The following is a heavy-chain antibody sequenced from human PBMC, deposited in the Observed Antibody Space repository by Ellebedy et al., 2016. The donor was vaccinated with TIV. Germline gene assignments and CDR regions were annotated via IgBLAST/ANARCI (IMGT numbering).Heavy chain of an antibody. CDR3: ARNVRALSSWYYFDY. D-gene: IGHD6-13*01. J-gene: IGHJ4*02. CDR1: GFTFSSYA. Sequence: GESLKISCAASGFTFSSYAMHWVRQAPGKGLEWVAVISYDGSNKYYADSVKGRFTISRDNSKNTLYLQMNSLRAEDTAVYYCARNVRALSSWYYFDYWGQGTLVTVSS. CDR2: ISYDGSNK. V-gene: IGHV3-30-3*01.